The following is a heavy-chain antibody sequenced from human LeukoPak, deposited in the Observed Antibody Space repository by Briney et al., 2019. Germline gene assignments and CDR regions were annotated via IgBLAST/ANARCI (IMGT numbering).Heavy chain of an antibody. CDR1: AGTFTIYA. D-gene: IGHD4-23*01. CDR2: IIPILGIA. J-gene: IGHJ4*02. CDR3: ARDSDYGGNLGYFDY. V-gene: IGHV1-69*04. Sequence: ASVTVSFTASAGTFTIYAISWVRQAPGQGLEWMGRIIPILGIANYAQKFQGRVTITADKSTSTAYMELSSLRSEDTAVYYCARDSDYGGNLGYFDYWGQGTLVTVSS.